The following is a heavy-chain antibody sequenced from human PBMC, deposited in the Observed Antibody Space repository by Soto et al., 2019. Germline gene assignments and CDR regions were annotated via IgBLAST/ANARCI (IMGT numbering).Heavy chain of an antibody. CDR1: GGSTSSGDYY. CDR3: ARYYDFWSGSQGWFDP. Sequence: PSETLSLTCTVSGGSTSSGDYYWSWIRQPPGKGLEWIGYIYYSGSTYYNPSLKSRVTISVDTSKNQFSLKLSSVTAADTAVYYCARYYDFWSGSQGWFDPWGQGTLVTVSS. CDR2: IYYSGST. J-gene: IGHJ5*02. V-gene: IGHV4-30-4*01. D-gene: IGHD3-3*01.